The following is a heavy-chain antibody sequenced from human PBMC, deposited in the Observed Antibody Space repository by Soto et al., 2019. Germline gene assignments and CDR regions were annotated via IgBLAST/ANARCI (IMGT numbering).Heavy chain of an antibody. D-gene: IGHD2-15*01. V-gene: IGHV3-30*18. CDR2: ISYDGSNK. J-gene: IGHJ5*02. CDR3: AKDRNFPWYCSGGSCYENWFDP. CDR1: GFTFSSYG. Sequence: SLRLSCAASGFTFSSYGMHWVRQAPGTGLEWVAVISYDGSNKYYADSVKGRFTISRDNSKNTPYLQMNSLRAEDTAVYYCAKDRNFPWYCSGGSCYENWFDPWGEGTLVTVSS.